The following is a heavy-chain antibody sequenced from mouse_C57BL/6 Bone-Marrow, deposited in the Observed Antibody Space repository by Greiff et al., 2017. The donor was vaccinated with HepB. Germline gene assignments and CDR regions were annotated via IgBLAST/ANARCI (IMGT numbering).Heavy chain of an antibody. D-gene: IGHD2-3*01. J-gene: IGHJ2*01. CDR3: ARSGLLDYFDY. CDR1: FSSLTFSS. V-gene: IGHV1-42*01. Sequence: VQLPSSFPSLLPPFACVKISFPSSFSSLTFSSLPLVQQSPEKSLEWIGEINPSTGGTTYNQKFKAKATLTVDKSSSTAYMQLKSLTSEDSAVYYCARSGLLDYFDYWGQGTTLTVSS. CDR2: INPSTGGT.